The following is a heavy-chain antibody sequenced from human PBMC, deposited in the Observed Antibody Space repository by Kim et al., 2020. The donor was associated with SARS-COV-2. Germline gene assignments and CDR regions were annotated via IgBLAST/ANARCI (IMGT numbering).Heavy chain of an antibody. Sequence: GGSLRLSCAASGFTFSSYWIHWVRQVPGKGLMWVSFVNNDGSVTSYADSVKGRFTISRDNAKNTLYLQLISLRAEDTGIYYCARGGFAGATPDYWGQGTLVTVSS. CDR2: VNNDGSVT. J-gene: IGHJ4*02. CDR1: GFTFSSYW. V-gene: IGHV3-74*01. CDR3: ARGGFAGATPDY. D-gene: IGHD1-26*01.